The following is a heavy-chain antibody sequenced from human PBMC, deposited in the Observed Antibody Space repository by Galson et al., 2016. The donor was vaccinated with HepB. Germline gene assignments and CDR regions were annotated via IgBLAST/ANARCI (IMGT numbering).Heavy chain of an antibody. V-gene: IGHV3-30*18. D-gene: IGHD5-24*01. J-gene: IGHJ4*02. CDR2: ISYDESDK. CDR3: AKGVFWRWLQLRYCFDY. CDR1: GFTFSSYG. Sequence: SLRLSCAASGFTFSSYGMHWVRQAPGKGLEWVALISYDESDKYYADSVKGRFTISRDNSKNTLYLQMNSLRAEDTAVYYCAKGVFWRWLQLRYCFDYWGQGTLVTVSS.